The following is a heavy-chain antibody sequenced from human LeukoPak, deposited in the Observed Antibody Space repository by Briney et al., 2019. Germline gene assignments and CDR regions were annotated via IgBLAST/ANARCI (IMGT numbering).Heavy chain of an antibody. J-gene: IGHJ4*02. D-gene: IGHD4-17*01. CDR3: ARTADGEFDV. CDR1: GFSFGDFY. CDR2: ISGPETTI. V-gene: IGHV3-11*01. Sequence: GGSLRLSCAASGFSFGDFYMNWIRQAPGKALEWVAFISGPETTIHYADSVRGRFTISRDNAKSSLSLQINSLRVEDTAIYYCARTADGEFDVWGQGTLVTVSS.